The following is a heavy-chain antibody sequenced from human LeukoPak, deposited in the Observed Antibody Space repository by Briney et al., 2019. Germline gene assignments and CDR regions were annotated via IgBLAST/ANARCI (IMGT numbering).Heavy chain of an antibody. CDR3: ARARIVVVPSANGPLYYFDY. J-gene: IGHJ4*02. V-gene: IGHV4-61*02. CDR2: IYTSGST. D-gene: IGHD2-2*01. Sequence: SETLSLTCTVTGGAISSGSNYWSCIRQPAGEGLECIGRIYTSGSTNYNPSLKSRVTISVDTSKNQFSLKLSSVTAADTAVYYCARARIVVVPSANGPLYYFDYWGQGTLVTVSS. CDR1: GGAISSGSNY.